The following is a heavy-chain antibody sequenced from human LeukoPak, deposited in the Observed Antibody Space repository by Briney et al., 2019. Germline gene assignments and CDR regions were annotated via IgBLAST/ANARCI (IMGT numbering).Heavy chain of an antibody. V-gene: IGHV3-23*01. CDR1: GFTFTSYS. CDR2: ISGGGGST. Sequence: GGSLRLPCAASGFTFTSYSMNWVRQAPGKGLEWVSTISGGGGSTYYADSVKGRFTISRDNSKNTLYLQVNSLRAEDAAVYYCAKGGKWDVTPFDYWGQGTLVTVSS. CDR3: AKGGKWDVTPFDY. D-gene: IGHD1-26*01. J-gene: IGHJ4*02.